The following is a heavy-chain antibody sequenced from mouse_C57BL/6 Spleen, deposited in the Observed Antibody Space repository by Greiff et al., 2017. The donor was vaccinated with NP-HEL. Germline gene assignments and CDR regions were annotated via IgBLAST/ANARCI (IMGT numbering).Heavy chain of an antibody. CDR3: ARKGASYAMDY. D-gene: IGHD6-1*01. CDR1: GYAFSSYW. V-gene: IGHV1-80*01. CDR2: IYPGDGDT. Sequence: QVQLQQSGAELVKPGASVKISCKASGYAFSSYWMNWVKQRPGKGLEWIGQIYPGDGDTNYNGTFKGKATLTAEQSSSTAYMQLSSLTSEDSAVYFCARKGASYAMDYWGQGTSVTVSS. J-gene: IGHJ4*01.